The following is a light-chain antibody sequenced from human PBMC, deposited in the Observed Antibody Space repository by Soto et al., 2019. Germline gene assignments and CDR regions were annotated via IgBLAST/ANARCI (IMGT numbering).Light chain of an antibody. CDR1: SGDVGDY. Sequence: QSAPTQPASMSGSPGQSITISCTGTSGDVGDYVSWYQQHPGKAPKVMIYDVTSRPSGVSDRFSGSKSGNTASLTISGLQAEDEADYYCTSYRNSRVVFGGGTKVTVL. CDR3: TSYRNSRVV. CDR2: DVT. J-gene: IGLJ3*02. V-gene: IGLV2-14*03.